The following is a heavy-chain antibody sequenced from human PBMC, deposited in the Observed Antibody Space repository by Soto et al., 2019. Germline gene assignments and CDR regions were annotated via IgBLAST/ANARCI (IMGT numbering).Heavy chain of an antibody. J-gene: IGHJ4*02. CDR1: GFSLSTSGVG. D-gene: IGHD3-3*01. CDR2: IYWDDDK. CDR3: AHYPNDFWSGYAFDY. Sequence: QITLKESGPPLVKPTQTLTLTCTFSGFSLSTSGVGVGWIRQPPGKALEWLALIYWDDDKRYSPSLKSRLTITKDTSKNQVVLTMTNMDPVDTATYYCAHYPNDFWSGYAFDYWGQGTLVTVSS. V-gene: IGHV2-5*02.